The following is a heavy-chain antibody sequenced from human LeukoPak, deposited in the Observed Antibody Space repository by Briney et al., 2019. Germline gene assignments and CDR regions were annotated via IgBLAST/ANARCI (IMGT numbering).Heavy chain of an antibody. Sequence: PGGSLRLSCAASGFTFRSYAMHWVRQAPGKGLEYVSAISTNGGTTYYGDSVKGRFTLSRDNSKNMLYLQMGSLRAEDMAVYYCARGKGIYCGGDCSALDYWGQGTLVTVSS. J-gene: IGHJ4*02. CDR2: ISTNGGTT. D-gene: IGHD2-21*02. CDR1: GFTFRSYA. CDR3: ARGKGIYCGGDCSALDY. V-gene: IGHV3-64*02.